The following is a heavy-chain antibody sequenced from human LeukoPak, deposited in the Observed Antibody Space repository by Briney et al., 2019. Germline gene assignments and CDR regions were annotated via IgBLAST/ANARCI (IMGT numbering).Heavy chain of an antibody. CDR1: GYTFTGYY. CDR2: INPNSGGT. D-gene: IGHD6-6*01. J-gene: IGHJ4*02. V-gene: IGHV1-2*02. CDR3: ARGLEYSSSSGLGGGY. Sequence: VSVKVSCKASGYTFTGYYMHWVRQAPGQGLEWMGWINPNSGGTNYAQKFQGRVTMTRDTSISTAYMELSRLRSDDTAVYYCARGLEYSSSSGLGGGYWGQGTLVAVSS.